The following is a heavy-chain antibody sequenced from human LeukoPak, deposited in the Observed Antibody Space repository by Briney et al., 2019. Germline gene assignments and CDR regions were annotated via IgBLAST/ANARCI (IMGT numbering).Heavy chain of an antibody. D-gene: IGHD6-19*01. Sequence: PSETLSLTCTVSGGSISSSSYYWSWIRQPPGKGLEWIGYIYYSGSTNYNPSLKSRVTISVDTSKNQFSLKLSSVTAADTAVYYCARRSSGKVAVPRYFDLWGRGTLVTVSS. CDR1: GGSISSSSYY. CDR2: IYYSGST. J-gene: IGHJ2*01. CDR3: ARRSSGKVAVPRYFDL. V-gene: IGHV4-61*01.